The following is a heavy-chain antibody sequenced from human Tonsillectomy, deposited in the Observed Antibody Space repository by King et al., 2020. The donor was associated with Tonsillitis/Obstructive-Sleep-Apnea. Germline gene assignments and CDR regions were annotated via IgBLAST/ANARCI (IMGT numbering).Heavy chain of an antibody. J-gene: IGHJ6*02. CDR3: ARGPPSEAYYYYYGMDV. V-gene: IGHV3-53*01. CDR1: GFTVSSNY. D-gene: IGHD6-19*01. CDR2: IYSGGNT. Sequence: QLVQSGGGLIQPGGSLRLSCAASGFTVSSNYMSWVRQAPGKGLEWVSLIYSGGNTFYADSVKGRFTISRDNSKNTLYFQMNSLRAEDTAVYYCARGPPSEAYYYYYGMDVWGQGTTVTVS.